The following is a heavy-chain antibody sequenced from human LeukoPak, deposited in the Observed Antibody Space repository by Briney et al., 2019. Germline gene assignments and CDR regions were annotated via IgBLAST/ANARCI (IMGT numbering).Heavy chain of an antibody. Sequence: ASVKVSCKASGGTFSSYTISWVRQAPGQGLEWMGRIIPILGIANYAQKFQGRVTITADKSTSTAYMELSSLRSEDTAVYYWARDGDIVVVPAAIGETNWFDPWGQGTLVTVSS. J-gene: IGHJ5*02. D-gene: IGHD2-2*01. CDR1: GGTFSSYT. CDR2: IIPILGIA. V-gene: IGHV1-69*04. CDR3: ARDGDIVVVPAAIGETNWFDP.